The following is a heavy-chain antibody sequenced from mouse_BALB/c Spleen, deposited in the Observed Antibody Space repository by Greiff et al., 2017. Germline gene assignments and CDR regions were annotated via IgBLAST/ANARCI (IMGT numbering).Heavy chain of an antibody. CDR1: GFTFNTYA. Sequence: EVHLVESGGGLVQPKGSLKLSCAASGFTFNTYAMNWVRQAPGKGLEWVARIRSKSNNYATYYADSVKDRFTISRDDSQSMLYLQMNNLKTEDTAMYYCVRQKNDYDAGAWFAYWGQGTLVTVSA. J-gene: IGHJ3*01. D-gene: IGHD2-4*01. CDR2: IRSKSNNYAT. CDR3: VRQKNDYDAGAWFAY. V-gene: IGHV10-1*02.